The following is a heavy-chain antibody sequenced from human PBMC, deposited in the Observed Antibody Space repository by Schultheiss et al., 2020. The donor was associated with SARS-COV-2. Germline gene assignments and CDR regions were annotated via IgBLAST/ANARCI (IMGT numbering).Heavy chain of an antibody. CDR1: GGSISSYY. CDR2: INHRGST. V-gene: IGHV4-34*01. CDR3: SRGRVAVPRDWFDP. D-gene: IGHD2-15*01. J-gene: IGHJ5*02. Sequence: GSLRLSCTVSGGSISSYYWSWIRQPPGKGLEWIGEINHRGSTNYSPSLTSRVIVSVDTSKKQFSLRLRSVTAADTAVYYCSRGRVAVPRDWFDPWGQGTLVTGSS.